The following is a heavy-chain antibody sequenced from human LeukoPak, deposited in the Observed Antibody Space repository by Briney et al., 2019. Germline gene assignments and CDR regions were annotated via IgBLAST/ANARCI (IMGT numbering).Heavy chain of an antibody. V-gene: IGHV4-39*01. CDR2: IYYSGST. CDR3: ARHPFVVAPAARFDP. Sequence: SETLSLTCTVSGGSISSSSYYWGWIRQPPGKGLEWIGSIYYSGSTYYNPSLKSRVTISVDTSKNQFSLKLSSVTAADTAVYYCARHPFVVAPAARFDPWGQGTLVTVSS. J-gene: IGHJ5*02. CDR1: GGSISSSSYY. D-gene: IGHD2-2*01.